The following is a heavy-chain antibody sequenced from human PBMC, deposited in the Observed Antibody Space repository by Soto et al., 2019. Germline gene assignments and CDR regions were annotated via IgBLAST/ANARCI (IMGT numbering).Heavy chain of an antibody. J-gene: IGHJ4*02. D-gene: IGHD3-10*01. CDR1: GFTFSSYA. CDR2: VSGSGGST. V-gene: IGHV3-23*01. Sequence: VGSLRLSCAASGFTFSSYAMSWVRQAPGKGLEWVSVVSGSGGSTHYADSVKGRFTISRDNAKNTLYVQMNSLRAEDTAVYYCASSSGSYYKFDYWGQGTLVTVSS. CDR3: ASSSGSYYKFDY.